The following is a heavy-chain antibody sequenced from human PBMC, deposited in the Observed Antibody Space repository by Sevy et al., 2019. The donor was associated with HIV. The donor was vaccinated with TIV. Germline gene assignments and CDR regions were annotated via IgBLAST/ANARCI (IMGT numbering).Heavy chain of an antibody. J-gene: IGHJ3*02. CDR3: ARDEYGYDSSGYYYGFAFDI. CDR2: ISSSSSYI. Sequence: GGSLRLSCAASGFTFSSYSINWVRQAPGKGLEWVSSISSSSSYIYYADSVKGRFTISRDNAKNSLYLQMNSLRAEDTAVYYCARDEYGYDSSGYYYGFAFDIWGQGTMVTVSS. V-gene: IGHV3-21*01. CDR1: GFTFSSYS. D-gene: IGHD3-22*01.